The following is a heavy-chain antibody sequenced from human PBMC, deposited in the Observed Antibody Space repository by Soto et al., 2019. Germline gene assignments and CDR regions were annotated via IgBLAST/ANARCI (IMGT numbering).Heavy chain of an antibody. J-gene: IGHJ4*02. Sequence: GASVKVSCKASGYTFASYAISWMRQAPGQGLEWMGWISAYNGNTNYAQKLQGRVTMTTDTSTSTAYMELRSLRSDDAAVYYCARDPPPPDYWGQGTLVTVSS. V-gene: IGHV1-18*01. CDR2: ISAYNGNT. CDR3: ARDPPPPDY. CDR1: GYTFASYA.